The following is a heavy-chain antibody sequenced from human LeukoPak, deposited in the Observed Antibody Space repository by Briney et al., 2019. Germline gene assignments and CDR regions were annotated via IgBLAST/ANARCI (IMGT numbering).Heavy chain of an antibody. Sequence: SETPSLTCTVSGGSISSGGYYWSWIRQHPGKGLEWIGYIYYSGSTYYNPSLKSRVTISVDTSKNQFSLKLSSVTAADTAVYYCARVMIVGATQDAFDIWGQGTMVTVSS. CDR1: GGSISSGGYY. CDR3: ARVMIVGATQDAFDI. CDR2: IYYSGST. D-gene: IGHD1-26*01. J-gene: IGHJ3*02. V-gene: IGHV4-31*03.